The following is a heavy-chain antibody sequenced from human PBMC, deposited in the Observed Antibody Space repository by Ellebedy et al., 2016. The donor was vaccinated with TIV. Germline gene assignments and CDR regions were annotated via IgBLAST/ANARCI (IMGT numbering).Heavy chain of an antibody. V-gene: IGHV4-59*01. CDR1: GDSISSYY. CDR3: ARDRGGAASGTYPFDY. CDR2: IYYSGST. Sequence: SETLSLTCTVSGDSISSYYWSWIRQPPGKGLEWIGYIYYSGSTNYNPSLKSRVTISVDTSKNQFSLKLSSVTAADTAVYYCARDRGGAASGTYPFDYWGQGTLVTVSS. J-gene: IGHJ4*02. D-gene: IGHD1-26*01.